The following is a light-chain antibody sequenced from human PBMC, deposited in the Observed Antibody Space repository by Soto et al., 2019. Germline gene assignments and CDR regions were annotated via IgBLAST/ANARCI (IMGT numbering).Light chain of an antibody. CDR3: QQRSSWPLLT. V-gene: IGKV3-11*01. CDR1: QSVSNY. Sequence: EIVLTQSPATLSLSPGERATPSCRASQSVSNYLAWFQQKPAQAPRLLIYDASNRATGIPARFSGSGSGTDFTLTISSLEPEDFAVYYCQQRSSWPLLTFGGGTKVEI. CDR2: DAS. J-gene: IGKJ4*01.